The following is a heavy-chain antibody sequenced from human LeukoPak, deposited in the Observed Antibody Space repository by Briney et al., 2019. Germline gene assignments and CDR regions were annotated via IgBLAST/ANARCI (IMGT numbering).Heavy chain of an antibody. D-gene: IGHD5-24*01. CDR2: INSDGSNT. J-gene: IGHJ3*02. CDR3: AREGAEGYNDAFDI. V-gene: IGHV3-74*03. CDR1: GFTFSRYW. Sequence: NPGESLRLSCAASGFTFSRYWMHWVRQAPGKGPVWVARINSDGSNTANADSVKGRFTTSRDNTKNTLILQMNSLRAEDTAVYYCAREGAEGYNDAFDIWGQGTLVTVAP.